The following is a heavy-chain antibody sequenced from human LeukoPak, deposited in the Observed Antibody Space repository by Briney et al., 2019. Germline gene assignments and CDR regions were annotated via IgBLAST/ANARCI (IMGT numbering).Heavy chain of an antibody. V-gene: IGHV3-7*01. J-gene: IGHJ4*02. CDR2: IKQDGSEK. D-gene: IGHD3/OR15-3a*01. Sequence: GGSLRLSCAASGFDFSSYWMTWVRQAPGKGLEWVANIKQDGSEKYYVDSVKGRFAISRDNGKKSLYLQMNSLRGEDTAVYYCARDAKYDFWSGYFPATWGQGTLVTVSS. CDR1: GFDFSSYW. CDR3: ARDAKYDFWSGYFPAT.